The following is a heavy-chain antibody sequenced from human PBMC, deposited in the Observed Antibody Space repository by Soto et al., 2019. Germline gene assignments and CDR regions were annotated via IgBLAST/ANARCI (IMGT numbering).Heavy chain of an antibody. CDR2: IIPIFGTA. V-gene: IGHV1-69*13. D-gene: IGHD6-13*01. CDR1: GGTFSSYA. Sequence: SVKVSCRASGGTFSSYAISWVRQAPGQGLEWMGGIIPIFGTANYAQKFQGRVTITADESTSTAYMELSSLRSEDTAVYYCARALFSKLIAAADPYYYGMDVWGQGTTVTVSS. CDR3: ARALFSKLIAAADPYYYGMDV. J-gene: IGHJ6*02.